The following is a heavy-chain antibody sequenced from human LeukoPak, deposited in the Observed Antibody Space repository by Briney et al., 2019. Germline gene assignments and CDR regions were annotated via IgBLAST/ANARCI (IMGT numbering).Heavy chain of an antibody. V-gene: IGHV1-2*02. Sequence: ASVKVSCKASGYTFTGYYIHWLRQAPGQGLEWMGWLNPHNGGANYAQKFQGRVTMTRDTSISTAYMELSRLSSDDTAVYYCARVDQRISFYFDYWGQGTVITVSS. CDR1: GYTFTGYY. J-gene: IGHJ4*02. D-gene: IGHD3-16*02. CDR2: LNPHNGGA. CDR3: ARVDQRISFYFDY.